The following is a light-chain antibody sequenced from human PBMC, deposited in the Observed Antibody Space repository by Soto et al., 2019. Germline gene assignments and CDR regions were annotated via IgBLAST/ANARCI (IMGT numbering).Light chain of an antibody. V-gene: IGLV2-11*01. CDR1: RSDVGGYNY. Sequence: QSALTQPRSVSGSPGQSVTIACTGTRSDVGGYNYVSWFQQHPGKAPKVMIYDVSKRPSGVPHRFSGSKSGNTASLTISGLQSEDEADYYCCSYAGSYSLLFGGGTKLTVL. J-gene: IGLJ2*01. CDR3: CSYAGSYSLL. CDR2: DVS.